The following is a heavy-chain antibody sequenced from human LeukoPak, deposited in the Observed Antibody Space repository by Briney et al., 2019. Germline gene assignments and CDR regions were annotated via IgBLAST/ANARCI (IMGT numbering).Heavy chain of an antibody. D-gene: IGHD3-9*01. Sequence: PSETLSLTCAVYGGSFSGYYWSWIRQPPGKGLEWIGEINHSGSTNYNPSLKSRVTISVDTSKNQFSLKLSSVTAADTAVYYCARQGAYYDILTGYYAPYYFDYWGQGTLVTVSS. CDR1: GGSFSGYY. CDR2: INHSGST. J-gene: IGHJ4*02. V-gene: IGHV4-34*01. CDR3: ARQGAYYDILTGYYAPYYFDY.